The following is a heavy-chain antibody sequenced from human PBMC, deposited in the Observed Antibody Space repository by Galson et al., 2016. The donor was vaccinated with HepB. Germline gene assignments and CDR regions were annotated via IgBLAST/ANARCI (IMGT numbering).Heavy chain of an antibody. CDR3: VQGSTAPAV. CDR1: GFTFGSYG. D-gene: IGHD2-2*01. Sequence: SLRLSCAASGFTFGSYGMTWVRQAPGKGLECVASISRGGDSGDYADSVRGRFTISRDNSKNILYLQMNSLRAEDTALYYCVQGSTAPAVWGKGTPVTVST. V-gene: IGHV3-23*01. CDR2: ISRGGDSG. J-gene: IGHJ6*04.